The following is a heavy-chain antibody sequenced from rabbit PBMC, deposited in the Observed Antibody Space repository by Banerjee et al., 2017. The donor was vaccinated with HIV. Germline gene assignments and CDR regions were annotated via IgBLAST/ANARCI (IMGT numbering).Heavy chain of an antibody. CDR3: VRDAYAGSSYGYGMDL. V-gene: IGHV1S7*01. CDR1: GFDFSSYY. CDR2: IDPVFDTT. Sequence: QLKESGGGLVQPGGSLKLSCKASGFDFSSYYMNWVRQAPGKGLEWIGYIDPVFDTTYYASWVSGRFIISSDNAQNTVDLQMNSLTAVDRATYFCVRDAYAGSSYGYGMDLWGPGTLVTVS. J-gene: IGHJ6*01. D-gene: IGHD8-1*01.